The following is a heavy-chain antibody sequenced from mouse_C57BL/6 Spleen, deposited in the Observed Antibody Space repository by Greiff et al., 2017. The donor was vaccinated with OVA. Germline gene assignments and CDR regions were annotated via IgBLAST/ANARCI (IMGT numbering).Heavy chain of an antibody. J-gene: IGHJ1*03. CDR1: GYTFTSYG. CDR2: IYPRSGNT. CDR3: ARGDDGYWYFDV. Sequence: VKLQESGAELARPGASVKLSCKASGYTFTSYGISWVKQRTGQGLEWIGEIYPRSGNTYYNEKFKGKATLNADKSASTLYLELRSLTSEDSAVYFCARGDDGYWYFDVWGTGTTVTVAS. D-gene: IGHD2-3*01. V-gene: IGHV1-81*01.